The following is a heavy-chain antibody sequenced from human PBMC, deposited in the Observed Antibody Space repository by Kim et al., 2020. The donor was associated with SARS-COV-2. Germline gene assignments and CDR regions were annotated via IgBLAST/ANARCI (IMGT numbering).Heavy chain of an antibody. Sequence: VKGRFTISREDAKNTLYLQMNSLKTEDTAVYYCTTDRVDTAMWGPGLFDYWGQGTLVTVSS. J-gene: IGHJ4*02. V-gene: IGHV3-15*01. D-gene: IGHD5-18*01. CDR3: TTDRVDTAMWGPGLFDY.